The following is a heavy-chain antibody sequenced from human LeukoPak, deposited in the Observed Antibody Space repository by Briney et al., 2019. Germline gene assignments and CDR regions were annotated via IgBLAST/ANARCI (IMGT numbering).Heavy chain of an antibody. J-gene: IGHJ4*02. V-gene: IGHV4-34*01. Sequence: SETMSLTCTVAGGSFNFYFWRWIRQPSGKGLEWLADIDNRGSTQYNPSLRGRGTISVDTSRNHVSLRLTSVTAADTAVYFCARDSNWGFQWGPGTLVTVSS. CDR2: IDNRGST. CDR1: GGSFNFYF. CDR3: ARDSNWGFQ. D-gene: IGHD7-27*01.